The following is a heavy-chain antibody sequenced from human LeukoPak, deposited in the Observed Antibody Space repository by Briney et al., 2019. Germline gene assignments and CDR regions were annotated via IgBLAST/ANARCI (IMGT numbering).Heavy chain of an antibody. Sequence: PGGSLRLSCAASGFTFSSYAMHWVRQAPGKGLEWVAVISYDGSNKYYADSVKGRFTISRDNSKNTLYLQMNSLRAEDTAVYYCARHRSEPYSSSWYPDYWGQGTLVTVSS. D-gene: IGHD6-13*01. J-gene: IGHJ4*02. CDR2: ISYDGSNK. V-gene: IGHV3-30*04. CDR1: GFTFSSYA. CDR3: ARHRSEPYSSSWYPDY.